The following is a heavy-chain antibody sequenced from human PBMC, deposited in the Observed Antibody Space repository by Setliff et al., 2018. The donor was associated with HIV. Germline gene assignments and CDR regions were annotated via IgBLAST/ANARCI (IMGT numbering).Heavy chain of an antibody. Sequence: SETLSLTCTVSGGSISSGGYYWSWIRQHPGKGLEWIGYIYHSGITYYNPSLKSRVTISLYTSKNHFSLKLSSVTAADTAVYYCARGIAAAEGYFDYWGQGTLVTVS. J-gene: IGHJ4*02. D-gene: IGHD6-13*01. CDR1: GGSISSGGYY. V-gene: IGHV4-31*03. CDR2: IYHSGIT. CDR3: ARGIAAAEGYFDY.